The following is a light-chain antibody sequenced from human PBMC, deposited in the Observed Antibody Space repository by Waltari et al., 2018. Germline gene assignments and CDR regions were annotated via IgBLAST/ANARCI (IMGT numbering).Light chain of an antibody. CDR1: SLRSYY. V-gene: IGLV3-19*01. Sequence: SSELTQDPTVSVAMGQTVRITCPGDSLRSYYASWYQQRPGQAPVLVIFDRNDRPSGVPDRFSGSSSDNTAVLTITGAQAEDEASYYCHSRDASGVGGSFGGGTKLTVL. J-gene: IGLJ2*01. CDR3: HSRDASGVGGS. CDR2: DRN.